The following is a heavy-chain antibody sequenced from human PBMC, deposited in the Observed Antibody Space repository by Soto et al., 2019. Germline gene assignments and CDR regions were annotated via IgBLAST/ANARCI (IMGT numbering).Heavy chain of an antibody. J-gene: IGHJ3*02. CDR3: ARLNGFWSGYYRDAFDT. V-gene: IGHV1-18*04. CDR2: ISAYNGNT. D-gene: IGHD3-3*01. Sequence: ASVKVSCKASGYTFTSCGISWVRQAPGQGLEWMGWISAYNGNTNYAQKLQGRVTMTTDTSTSTAYMELRSLRSDDTAVYYCARLNGFWSGYYRDAFDTWGQGTMVTVSS. CDR1: GYTFTSCG.